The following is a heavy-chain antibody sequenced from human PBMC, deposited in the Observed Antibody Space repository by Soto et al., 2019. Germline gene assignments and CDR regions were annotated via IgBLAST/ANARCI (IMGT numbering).Heavy chain of an antibody. CDR2: ISGSGGST. J-gene: IGHJ5*02. CDR3: AKVFPRVVTPGKGNWFDP. V-gene: IGHV3-23*01. D-gene: IGHD2-21*02. CDR1: GFTLSSYA. Sequence: GGSLRLSCAASGFTLSSYAMSWARQTPGKGLEWVSAISGSGGSTYYADSVKGRFTISRDNSKNTLYLQMNSLRAEDTAVYYCAKVFPRVVTPGKGNWFDPWGQGTLVTVSS.